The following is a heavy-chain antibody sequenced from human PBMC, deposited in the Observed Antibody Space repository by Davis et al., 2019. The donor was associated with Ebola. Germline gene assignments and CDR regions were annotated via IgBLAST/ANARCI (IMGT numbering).Heavy chain of an antibody. CDR2: ISSNGGST. Sequence: GGSLRLSCAASGFTFSSYAMHWVRQAPGKGLEYVSAISSNGGSTYYANSVKGRFTISRDNSKNTLYLQMGSLRAEDRAVYYCARSQLGYCSGGSCYSYGMDVWGQGTTVTVSS. J-gene: IGHJ6*02. CDR1: GFTFSSYA. V-gene: IGHV3-64*01. CDR3: ARSQLGYCSGGSCYSYGMDV. D-gene: IGHD2-15*01.